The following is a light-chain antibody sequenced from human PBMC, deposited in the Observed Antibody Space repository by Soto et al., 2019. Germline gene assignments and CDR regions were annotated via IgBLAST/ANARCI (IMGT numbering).Light chain of an antibody. V-gene: IGKV1-33*01. Sequence: DIQMTLSPSSLTASVGDRVTITCQTRQNISKYLICYQQSPGKAPTLLISDASNLEAGFPSRFSGRGSGTHFTLTISSLQPEDIGRYYCHQYDDLTYTFGQGTSLQI. CDR3: HQYDDLTYT. CDR1: QNISKY. J-gene: IGKJ2*01. CDR2: DAS.